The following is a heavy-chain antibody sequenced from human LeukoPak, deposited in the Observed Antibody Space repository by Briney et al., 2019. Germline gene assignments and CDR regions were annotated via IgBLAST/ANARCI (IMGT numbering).Heavy chain of an antibody. D-gene: IGHD3-9*01. CDR1: GFTFSSYW. V-gene: IGHV3-7*01. Sequence: GGSLRLSCAASGFTFSSYWMSWVRQAPGKGLEWVANIKQDGSEKYYVDSVKGRFTISRDNAKNSLYLQMNSLRAEDTAVYYCARDVLRYFDWLSGDAFDIWGQGTMVTVSS. CDR3: ARDVLRYFDWLSGDAFDI. CDR2: IKQDGSEK. J-gene: IGHJ3*02.